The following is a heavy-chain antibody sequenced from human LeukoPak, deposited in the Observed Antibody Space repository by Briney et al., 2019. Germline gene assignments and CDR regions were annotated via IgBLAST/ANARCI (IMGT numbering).Heavy chain of an antibody. Sequence: ASVKVSCKASGYTFSGYYMHWVRQAPGQGLEWMGWINPNSGGTNYAQKFQGRVTMTRDTSITTAYMELSRLRSDDTAVYYCATGADYYYYYMDVWGKGTTVTVSS. CDR3: ATGADYYYYYMDV. V-gene: IGHV1-2*02. D-gene: IGHD6-13*01. CDR2: INPNSGGT. CDR1: GYTFSGYY. J-gene: IGHJ6*03.